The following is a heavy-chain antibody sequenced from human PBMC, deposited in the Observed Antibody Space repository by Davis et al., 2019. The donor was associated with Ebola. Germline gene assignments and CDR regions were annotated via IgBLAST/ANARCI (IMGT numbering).Heavy chain of an antibody. V-gene: IGHV5-10-1*01. CDR2: IDLSDSYT. J-gene: IGHJ4*02. CDR3: AKSYSSSYDY. D-gene: IGHD6-13*01. CDR1: GYSFTSYW. Sequence: GESLKISCKGSGYSFTSYWISWVRQMPGKGLEWLGRIDLSDSYTNYSPSFQGHVTISADKSISTAYLQWSSLKASDTAMYYCAKSYSSSYDYWGQGTLVTVSS.